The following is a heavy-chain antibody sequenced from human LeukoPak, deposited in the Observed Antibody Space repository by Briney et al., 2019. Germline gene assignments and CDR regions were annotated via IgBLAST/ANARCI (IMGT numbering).Heavy chain of an antibody. Sequence: QPGGSLRLSCAASEFTFNNYAMNWVRQAPGKGLEWVSAISGSGGSTYYADSVKGRFTISRDYSKNTLYLQMNSLRTEDTAVYYCAKGGDSSWYLYWFDPWGQETLVTVSS. D-gene: IGHD6-13*01. CDR3: AKGGDSSWYLYWFDP. V-gene: IGHV3-23*01. J-gene: IGHJ5*02. CDR1: EFTFNNYA. CDR2: ISGSGGST.